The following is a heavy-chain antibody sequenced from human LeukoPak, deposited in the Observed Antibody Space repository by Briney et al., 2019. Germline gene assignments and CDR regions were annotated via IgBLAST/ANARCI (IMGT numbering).Heavy chain of an antibody. CDR2: ISDYNGNT. CDR1: GYTFTSYG. J-gene: IGHJ4*02. V-gene: IGHV1-18*01. D-gene: IGHD3-16*01. CDR3: ARDERRFMIMLGGALDF. Sequence: ASVKVSCNASGYTFTSYGISWVRQAPGQGLEWMGWISDYNGNTNYAQKLQGRVTMTTDRSTSTAYMELRSLRSDDTAVYYCARDERRFMIMLGGALDFWGQGTLVTVSS.